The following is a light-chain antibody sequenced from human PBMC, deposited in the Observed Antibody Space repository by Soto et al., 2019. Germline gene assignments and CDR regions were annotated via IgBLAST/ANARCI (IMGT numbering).Light chain of an antibody. CDR3: AAWDDSLNGVYV. CDR1: SSDVGSYNL. V-gene: IGLV2-23*01. CDR2: EAS. J-gene: IGLJ1*01. Sequence: QSVLTQPASVSGSPGQSITISCTGTSSDVGSYNLVSWYQQHPGKAPKLMIYEASKRPSGVSNRFSGSKSGNTASLTISGLQSEDEADYYCAAWDDSLNGVYVFGPGTKLTVL.